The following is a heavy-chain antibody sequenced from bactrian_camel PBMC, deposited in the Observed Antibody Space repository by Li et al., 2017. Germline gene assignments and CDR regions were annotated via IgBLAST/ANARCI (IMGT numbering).Heavy chain of an antibody. CDR3: AGTPRIDYGSPRSADRCRSYEYDD. CDR1: GYTYRRYC. D-gene: IGHD3*01. J-gene: IGHJ4*01. V-gene: IGHV3S57*01. CDR2: IATGGST. Sequence: HVQLVESGGGSVQAGGSLRLSCAASGYTYRRYCMAWFRQSPGKEREGVAAIATGGSTSYADSVKGRFTISEDNDKNTLYLEMNGLKLEDTAMYYCAGTPRIDYGSPRSADRCRSYEYDDWGQGTQVTVS.